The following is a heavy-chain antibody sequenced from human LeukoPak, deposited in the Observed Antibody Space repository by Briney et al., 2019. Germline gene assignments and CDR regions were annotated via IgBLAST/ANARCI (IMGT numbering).Heavy chain of an antibody. CDR2: IIPIFGTA. V-gene: IGHV1-69*13. J-gene: IGHJ4*02. D-gene: IGHD5-24*01. CDR3: ARVNGYNVPGGLDY. CDR1: GGTFSSYA. Sequence: SVKVSCKASGGTFSSYAISWVRQAPGQGLEWMGGIIPIFGTANYAQKLQGRVTITADESTSTAYMELSSLRSEDTAVYYCARVNGYNVPGGLDYWGQGTLVTVSS.